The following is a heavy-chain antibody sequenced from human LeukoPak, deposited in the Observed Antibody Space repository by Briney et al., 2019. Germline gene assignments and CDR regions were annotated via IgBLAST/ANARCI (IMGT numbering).Heavy chain of an antibody. D-gene: IGHD4-17*01. Sequence: GGSLRLSCAASGFTFSSYGMHWVRQAPGKGLEWVSYISSSGSTIYYADSVKGRFTISRDNAKNSLYLQMNSLRAEDTAVYYCARDDYGDYGSGYWGQGTLVTVSS. CDR2: ISSSGSTI. V-gene: IGHV3-48*04. CDR1: GFTFSSYG. J-gene: IGHJ4*02. CDR3: ARDDYGDYGSGY.